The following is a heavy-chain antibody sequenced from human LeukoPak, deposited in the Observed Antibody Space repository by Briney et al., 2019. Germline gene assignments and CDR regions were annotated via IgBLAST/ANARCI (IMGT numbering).Heavy chain of an antibody. CDR1: GFTFGTYA. J-gene: IGHJ3*02. CDR2: ISDFGVYT. CDR3: ARKGSGALDT. Sequence: GGPLRLSCAPSGFTFGTYAMSWVRQAPGKGLEWVADISDFGVYTNYLGSVKGRFTISRDNSKNMLYLQMNSLRAEDTALYYCARKGSGALDTWGQGTVVTVSS. D-gene: IGHD1-26*01. V-gene: IGHV3-23*01.